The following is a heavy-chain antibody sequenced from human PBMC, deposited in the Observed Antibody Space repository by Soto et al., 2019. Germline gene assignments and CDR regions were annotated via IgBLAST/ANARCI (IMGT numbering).Heavy chain of an antibody. CDR1: GGTFSSYT. CDR3: ARGGTYYDILTGYPYFDY. V-gene: IGHV1-69*02. D-gene: IGHD3-9*01. CDR2: IIPILGIA. J-gene: IGHJ4*02. Sequence: QVQLVQSGAEVKKPGSSVKVSCKASGGTFSSYTISWVRQAPGQGLEWMGRIIPILGIANYAQKFQGRVTLTADKSTSTAYMELSSLRSEDTAVYYCARGGTYYDILTGYPYFDYWGQGTLVTVSS.